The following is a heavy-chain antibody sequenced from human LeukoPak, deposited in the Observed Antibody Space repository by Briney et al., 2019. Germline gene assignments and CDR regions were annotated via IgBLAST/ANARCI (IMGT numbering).Heavy chain of an antibody. Sequence: GGSLRLSCAASGFAFSSYSMKWVRQSPRKGLEWISYISSDTKAIYYADFVKGRFTISRDNSKNTLYLQMNSLRAEDTAVYYCAKGVVLLWFGEFPGPNWFDPWGQGTLVTVSS. CDR1: GFAFSSYS. J-gene: IGHJ5*02. V-gene: IGHV3-48*01. CDR2: ISSDTKAI. D-gene: IGHD3-10*01. CDR3: AKGVVLLWFGEFPGPNWFDP.